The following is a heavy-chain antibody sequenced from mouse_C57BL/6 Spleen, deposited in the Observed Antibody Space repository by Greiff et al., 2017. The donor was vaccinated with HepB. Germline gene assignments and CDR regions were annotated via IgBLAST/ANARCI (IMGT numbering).Heavy chain of an antibody. D-gene: IGHD1-1*01. V-gene: IGHV1-7*01. Sequence: QVQLKQSGAELAKPGASVKLSCKASGYTFTSYWMHWVKQRPGQGLEWIGYINPSSGYTKYNQKFKDKATLTADKSSSTAYMQLSSLTYEDSAVYYCARLITTVVATDYFDYWGQGTTLTVSS. CDR3: ARLITTVVATDYFDY. CDR2: INPSSGYT. CDR1: GYTFTSYW. J-gene: IGHJ2*01.